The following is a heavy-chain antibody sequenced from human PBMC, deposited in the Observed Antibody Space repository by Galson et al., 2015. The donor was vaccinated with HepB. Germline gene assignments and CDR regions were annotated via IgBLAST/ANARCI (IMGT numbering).Heavy chain of an antibody. J-gene: IGHJ4*02. D-gene: IGHD1-1*01. V-gene: IGHV1-18*01. Sequence: QSGAEVKKPGASVKVSCKASGYTFTGYGISWVRQAPGQGLEWMGWISAYNGNTNYAQKLQGRVSMTTDTSTSTAYMELRSLRSDDTAVYYCARLQNWNQVYYFDYWGQGTLVTVSS. CDR2: ISAYNGNT. CDR3: ARLQNWNQVYYFDY. CDR1: GYTFTGYG.